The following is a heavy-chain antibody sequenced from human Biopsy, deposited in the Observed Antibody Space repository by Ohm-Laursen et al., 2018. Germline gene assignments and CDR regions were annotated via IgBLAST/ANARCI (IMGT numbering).Heavy chain of an antibody. J-gene: IGHJ6*02. D-gene: IGHD6-19*01. CDR3: ARDVGSSGWYYYGMDV. CDR2: TRNNGKTYTK. Sequence: SLRLSCTASGFTFNDVYMHWVRLAPGKGLEWVGRTRNNGKTYTKEYAASVKGRFTISRDDSKNSLYLQMNSLKTEDTAVYFCARDVGSSGWYYYGMDVWGQGTTVTVSS. CDR1: GFTFNDVY. V-gene: IGHV3-72*01.